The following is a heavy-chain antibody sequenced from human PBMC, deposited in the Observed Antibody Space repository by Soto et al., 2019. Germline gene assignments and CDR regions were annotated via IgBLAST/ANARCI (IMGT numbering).Heavy chain of an antibody. CDR1: GFSLSTSGVG. Sequence: QITLKESGPTLVKPTQTLTLTCTFSGFSLSTSGVGVGWIRQPPGKALEWLALIYWDDDKRYSPSLKSRLTTNKDTSKNQVVLTMTNMDPVDTATYYCAPRRTIFGVARWFDPWGQGTLVTVSS. J-gene: IGHJ5*02. V-gene: IGHV2-5*02. D-gene: IGHD3-3*01. CDR2: IYWDDDK. CDR3: APRRTIFGVARWFDP.